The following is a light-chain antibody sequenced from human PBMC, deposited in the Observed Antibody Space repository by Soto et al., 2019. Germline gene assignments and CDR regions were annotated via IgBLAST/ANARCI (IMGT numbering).Light chain of an antibody. CDR1: QSVSSSY. CDR3: QQYGSPLT. J-gene: IGKJ4*01. V-gene: IGKV3-20*01. CDR2: GAS. Sequence: EIVLTQSPGTLSLSPGERATLSCRASQSVSSSYLAWYQQKPGQAPRLLIYGASSRATGIPDRFSGSGSGTGFTLTISRLEPDDFAVYYCQQYGSPLTFGGGTKVEIK.